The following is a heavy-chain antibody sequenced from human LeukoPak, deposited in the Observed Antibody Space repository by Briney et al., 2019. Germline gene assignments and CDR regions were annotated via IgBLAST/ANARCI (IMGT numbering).Heavy chain of an antibody. CDR2: IYYSGST. Sequence: SETRSLTCTVSGGSISSGDYYWSWIRQPPGKGLEWIGYIYYSGSTYYNPSLKSRDTISVDTSKNQFSLKLSSVTAADTAVYYCARDRQALFDYWGQGTLVTVST. V-gene: IGHV4-30-4*08. CDR3: ARDRQALFDY. CDR1: GGSISSGDYY. J-gene: IGHJ4*02.